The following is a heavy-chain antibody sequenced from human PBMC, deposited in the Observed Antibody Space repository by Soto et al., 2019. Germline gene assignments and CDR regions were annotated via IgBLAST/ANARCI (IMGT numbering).Heavy chain of an antibody. D-gene: IGHD6-25*01. CDR2: IYIGGAT. V-gene: IGHV3-53*01. Sequence: PGESLKISCAVSGFTVTDHYVNWVRQAPGKGLEWVSVIYIGGATYYRGSVQGRFTLSRDPSDNSVSLHMNNLTVADTAVYCCAIGPQRADHWGLGTLVTVSS. CDR1: GFTVTDHY. J-gene: IGHJ5*02. CDR3: AIGPQRADH.